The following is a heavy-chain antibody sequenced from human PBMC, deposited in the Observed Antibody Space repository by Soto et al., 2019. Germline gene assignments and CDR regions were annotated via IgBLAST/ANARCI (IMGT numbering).Heavy chain of an antibody. CDR3: ARVIGRPDYYYGMDV. CDR1: GGTFSSYA. V-gene: IGHV1-69*13. CDR2: IIPIFGTA. D-gene: IGHD1-26*01. Sequence: SVKVSCKASGGTFSSYAISWVRQAPGQGLEWMGGIIPIFGTANYAQKFQGRVTITADESTSTAYMELSSLRSEDTAVYYCARVIGRPDYYYGMDVWGQGTTVTVSS. J-gene: IGHJ6*02.